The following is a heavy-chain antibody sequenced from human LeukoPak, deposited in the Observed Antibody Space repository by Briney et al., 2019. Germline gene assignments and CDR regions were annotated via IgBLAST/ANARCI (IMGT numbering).Heavy chain of an antibody. CDR2: IYYSGST. J-gene: IGHJ6*02. CDR3: ARWEVRGVHYYYGMDV. CDR1: GGSISSYY. D-gene: IGHD3-10*01. Sequence: SETLSLTCTVSGGSISSYYWSWIRQPPGKGLEWIGYIYYSGSTNYNPSLKSRVTISVDTSKNQFSLKLSSVTAADTAVYYCARWEVRGVHYYYGMDVWGQETTVTVSS. V-gene: IGHV4-59*01.